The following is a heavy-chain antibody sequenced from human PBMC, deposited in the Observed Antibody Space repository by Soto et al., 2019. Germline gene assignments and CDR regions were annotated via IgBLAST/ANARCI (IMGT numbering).Heavy chain of an antibody. CDR1: GGSFSGYY. V-gene: IGHV4-34*01. D-gene: IGHD6-13*01. CDR3: ARGEWYSRPAGNYMDV. CDR2: INHSGST. Sequence: SETLSLTCAVYGGSFSGYYWSWIRQPPGKGLEWIGEINHSGSTNYNPSLKSRVTISVDTSKNQFSLKLSSVTAADTAVYYCARGEWYSRPAGNYMDVWGKGTTVTVSS. J-gene: IGHJ6*03.